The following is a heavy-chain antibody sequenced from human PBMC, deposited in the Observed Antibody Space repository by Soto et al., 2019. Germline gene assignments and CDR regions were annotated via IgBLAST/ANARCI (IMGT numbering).Heavy chain of an antibody. CDR3: VRDIGVLRDF. CDR2: IGTSSTNI. Sequence: EVPLVESGGNLVQPGGSLRLSCAASGFTLSTYSMNWVRQAPGKGLEWVSFIGTSSTNIYYADSVKGRFIISRDNAENSLYLQMVSLRVEDTAMYYCVRDIGVLRDFWGQGTLVTVSS. CDR1: GFTLSTYS. D-gene: IGHD2-2*01. V-gene: IGHV3-48*01. J-gene: IGHJ4*02.